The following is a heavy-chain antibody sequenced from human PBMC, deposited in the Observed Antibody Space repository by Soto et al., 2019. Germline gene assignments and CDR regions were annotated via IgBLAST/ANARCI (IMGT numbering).Heavy chain of an antibody. Sequence: PSETLSLTCTVSGGSVSSGSYYWSWIRQPPGKGLEWIGYIYYSGSTNYNPSLKSRVTISVDTSKNQFSLKLSSVTAADTAVYYCAREPMVRAAHGFDIWGQGTMVT. CDR3: AREPMVRAAHGFDI. CDR1: GGSVSSGSYY. J-gene: IGHJ3*02. CDR2: IYYSGST. V-gene: IGHV4-61*01. D-gene: IGHD3-10*01.